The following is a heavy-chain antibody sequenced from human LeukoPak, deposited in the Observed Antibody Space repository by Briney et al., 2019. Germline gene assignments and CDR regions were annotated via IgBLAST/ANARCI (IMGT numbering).Heavy chain of an antibody. D-gene: IGHD2-2*03. Sequence: GGSLRLSCAASGFTFGSYGMHWVRQAPGKGLEWVSGISGSGPYTFYTDSVKGRFTISRDSSKNTLYLQMNSLRAEDTALYYCAKHGYCSGISCFFDFWGQGTLVTVSS. CDR3: AKHGYCSGISCFFDF. V-gene: IGHV3-23*01. J-gene: IGHJ4*02. CDR1: GFTFGSYG. CDR2: ISGSGPYT.